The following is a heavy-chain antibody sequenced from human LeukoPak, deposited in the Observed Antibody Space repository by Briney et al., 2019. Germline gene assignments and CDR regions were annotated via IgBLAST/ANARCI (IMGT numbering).Heavy chain of an antibody. V-gene: IGHV5-51*01. CDR2: IYPGDSDT. CDR1: GYSFTSYW. J-gene: IGHJ5*02. D-gene: IGHD3-3*01. CDR3: ARGAYDSWSGYYQTTNWFDP. Sequence: GESLKISCKGSGYSFTSYWIGWVRQMPGKGLEWMGIIYPGDSDTRYSPSFQGQVTISADKSISTAYLQWSSLKASDTAMYYCARGAYDSWSGYYQTTNWFDPWGQGTLVTVSS.